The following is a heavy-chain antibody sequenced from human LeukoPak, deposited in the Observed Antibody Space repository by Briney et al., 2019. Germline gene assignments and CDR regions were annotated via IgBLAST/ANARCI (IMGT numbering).Heavy chain of an antibody. Sequence: GGSLRLSCVASGFSFSSYWMAWVRQVPGKGLEWVANIKYDGSHKYYVDSVKGRFTISRDNAKNSVYLQMNSLRVDDTAVYFCASSHDSSGNDWGQGTMVTVSS. CDR3: ASSHDSSGND. CDR2: IKYDGSHK. V-gene: IGHV3-7*01. CDR1: GFSFSSYW. D-gene: IGHD3-22*01. J-gene: IGHJ4*02.